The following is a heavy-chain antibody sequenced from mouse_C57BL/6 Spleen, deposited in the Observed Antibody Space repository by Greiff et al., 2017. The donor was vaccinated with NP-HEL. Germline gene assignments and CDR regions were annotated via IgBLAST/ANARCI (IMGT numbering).Heavy chain of an antibody. D-gene: IGHD1-1*01. J-gene: IGHJ2*01. CDR3: ARRDYGSSYCFDY. V-gene: IGHV1-80*01. CDR1: GYAFSSYW. Sequence: QVQLQQSGAELVKPGASVKISCKASGYAFSSYWMNWVKQRPGKGLEWIGQIYPGDGDTNYNGKFKGKATLTADKSSSTAYMQLSSLTSEDSAVYFCARRDYGSSYCFDYWGQGTTLTVSS. CDR2: IYPGDGDT.